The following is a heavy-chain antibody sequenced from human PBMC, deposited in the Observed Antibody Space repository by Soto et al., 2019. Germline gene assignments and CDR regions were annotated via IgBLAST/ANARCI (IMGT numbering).Heavy chain of an antibody. Sequence: DSLTISCKGSGYSFTSYWIGLVRQMPGKGLEWMGIIYPGDSDTRYSPSFQGQVTISADKSISTAYLQWSSLKASDTAMYYCARGDIVVAPAAIPDYYYYGMDVWGQGTTVTVSS. D-gene: IGHD2-2*02. V-gene: IGHV5-51*01. CDR3: ARGDIVVAPAAIPDYYYYGMDV. CDR2: IYPGDSDT. J-gene: IGHJ6*02. CDR1: GYSFTSYW.